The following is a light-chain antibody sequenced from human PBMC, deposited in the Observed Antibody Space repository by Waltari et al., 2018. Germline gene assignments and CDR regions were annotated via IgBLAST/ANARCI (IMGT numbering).Light chain of an antibody. J-gene: IGLJ2*01. CDR2: DVS. V-gene: IGLV2-11*01. CDR3: CSYAGSYTPVV. CDR1: SSDVGGYNY. Sequence: QSALTQPRSVSGSPGQSVTISCTGTSSDVGGYNYVSWYQQHPGKAPKLMIYDVSKRPSWVPDRCSGSKSGNTDSLTISGLQAEDEAEYYCCSYAGSYTPVVFGGGTKLTVL.